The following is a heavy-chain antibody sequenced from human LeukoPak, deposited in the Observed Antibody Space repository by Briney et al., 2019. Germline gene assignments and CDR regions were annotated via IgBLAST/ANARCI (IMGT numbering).Heavy chain of an antibody. CDR2: ISYDGSNK. V-gene: IGHV3-30-3*01. CDR1: GFTFSSYA. D-gene: IGHD3-10*01. Sequence: PGGSLRLSCAASGFTFSSYAMHWVRQAPGKGLEWVAVISYDGSNKYYADSVKGRFTISRDNSKNTLYLQMNSLKTEDTAVYYCTTDLRAPDGSGSYYIDYWGQGTLVTVSS. CDR3: TTDLRAPDGSGSYYIDY. J-gene: IGHJ4*02.